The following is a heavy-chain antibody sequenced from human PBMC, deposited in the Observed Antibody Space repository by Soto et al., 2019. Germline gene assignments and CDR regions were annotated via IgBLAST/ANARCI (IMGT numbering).Heavy chain of an antibody. Sequence: QVQLQESGPGLVKPSETLSLTCTVSGGSVSSGSYYWSWIRQPPGKGLEWIGYIYYSGSTNYNPSLKSRVTISVDTSKNQFSLKLSSVTAADTAVYYCARVIAATMVRGIRYYYGMDVWGQGTTVTVSS. CDR2: IYYSGST. CDR3: ARVIAATMVRGIRYYYGMDV. CDR1: GGSVSSGSYY. V-gene: IGHV4-61*01. J-gene: IGHJ6*02. D-gene: IGHD3-10*01.